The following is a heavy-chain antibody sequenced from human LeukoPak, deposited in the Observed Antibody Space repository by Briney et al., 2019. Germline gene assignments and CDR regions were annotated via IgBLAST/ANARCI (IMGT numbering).Heavy chain of an antibody. J-gene: IGHJ4*02. CDR3: ATRGMVRGVIIPNEYYFDY. CDR2: IITIFGTA. CDR1: GGTFSIYA. Sequence: SVTVSFKASGGTFSIYAISWVRQAPGQGLEWMGGIITIFGTANYAQKFQGRVTITADESTSTAYMELSSLRPEDTAVYYCATRGMVRGVIIPNEYYFDYWGQGTLVTVSS. D-gene: IGHD3-10*01. V-gene: IGHV1-69*01.